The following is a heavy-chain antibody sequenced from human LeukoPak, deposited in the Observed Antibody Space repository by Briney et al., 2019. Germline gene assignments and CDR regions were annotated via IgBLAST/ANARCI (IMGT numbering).Heavy chain of an antibody. CDR1: GGSISSYY. CDR3: ARDRDYYDSSGYLYTLDY. V-gene: IGHV4-4*07. CDR2: IYTSGST. Sequence: SETLSLTCTVSGGSISSYYWSWIRQPAGKGLEWIGRIYTSGSTNYNPSLKSRVTMSVDTSKNQFFLKLSSVTAADTAVYYCARDRDYYDSSGYLYTLDYWGQGTLVTVSS. J-gene: IGHJ4*02. D-gene: IGHD3-22*01.